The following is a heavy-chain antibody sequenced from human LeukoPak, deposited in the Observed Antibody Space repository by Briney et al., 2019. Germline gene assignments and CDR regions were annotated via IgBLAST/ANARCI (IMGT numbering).Heavy chain of an antibody. CDR2: IYYSGST. J-gene: IGHJ4*02. D-gene: IGHD3-22*01. CDR3: ARYYYDSSGYYSFDY. Sequence: TSETLSLTCTVSGGSISSYYWSWIRQPPGKGLEWIGYIYYSGSTNYNPSLKSRVTMSVDTSKNQFSLKLSSVTAADTAVYYCARYYYDSSGYYSFDYWGQGTLVTVSS. V-gene: IGHV4-59*01. CDR1: GGSISSYY.